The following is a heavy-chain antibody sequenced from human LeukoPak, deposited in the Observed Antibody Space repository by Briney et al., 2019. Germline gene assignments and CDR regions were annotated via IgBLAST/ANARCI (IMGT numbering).Heavy chain of an antibody. CDR1: GYTFTGYY. Sequence: ASVKVSCKSSGYTFTGYYMHWVRQAPGQGLEWMGWINPNSGGTNYAQKFQGRVTMTRDTSISTAYMELSRLRSDATALYYCAWDMRGGAFDIWGQGTMVTVSS. D-gene: IGHD3-16*01. V-gene: IGHV1-2*02. CDR2: INPNSGGT. CDR3: AWDMRGGAFDI. J-gene: IGHJ3*02.